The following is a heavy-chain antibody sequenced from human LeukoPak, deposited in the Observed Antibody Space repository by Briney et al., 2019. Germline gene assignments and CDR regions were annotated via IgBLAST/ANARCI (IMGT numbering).Heavy chain of an antibody. CDR1: GFTFSSYS. D-gene: IGHD2-21*01. CDR2: ISSSSSYI. CDR3: ARSMRNWFDP. Sequence: PGGSLRLSCAASGFTFSSYSMNWVRQAPGKGLEWVSSISSSSSYIYYADSVKGRFTISRDNAKNSLYLQMNSLSAEDTAVYYCARSMRNWFDPWGQGTLVTVSS. V-gene: IGHV3-21*01. J-gene: IGHJ5*02.